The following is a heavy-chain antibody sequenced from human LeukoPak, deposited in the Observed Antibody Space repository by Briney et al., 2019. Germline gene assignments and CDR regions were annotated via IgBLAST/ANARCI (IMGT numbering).Heavy chain of an antibody. V-gene: IGHV1-2*02. J-gene: IGHJ5*02. D-gene: IGHD3-22*01. CDR3: ARTRDYYDSSGYYYET. CDR2: INPNSGGT. CDR1: GYTFTGYY. Sequence: ASVKVSCKASGYTFTGYYMHWVRQAPGQGLEWMGWINPNSGGTNYAQKFQGRVTMTRDTSISTGYMELSRLRSDETAVYYCARTRDYYDSSGYYYETWGQGTLVTVSS.